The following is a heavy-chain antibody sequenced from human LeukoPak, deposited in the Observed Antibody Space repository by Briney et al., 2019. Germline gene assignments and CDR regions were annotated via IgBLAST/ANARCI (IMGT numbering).Heavy chain of an antibody. CDR2: IYGGGST. D-gene: IGHD3-10*01. CDR3: ARDLGGSTDY. CDR1: GFTVSSNY. J-gene: IGHJ4*02. V-gene: IGHV3-53*01. Sequence: GGSLRLSCAASGFTVSSNYMSWVRQAPGKGLEWVTVIYGGGSTYYADSVKGRFTISRDNTKNTLYLQMNSLRAEDTAVYYCARDLGGSTDYWGQGTLVTVSS.